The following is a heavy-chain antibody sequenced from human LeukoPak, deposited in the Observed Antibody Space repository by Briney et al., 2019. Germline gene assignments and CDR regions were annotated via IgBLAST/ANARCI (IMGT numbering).Heavy chain of an antibody. D-gene: IGHD4-17*01. CDR1: GYTFTSYC. Sequence: GVSVKVSCKASGYTFTSYCISWLRQAPGQGLEGMGWISAYNGNTNYAQKLQGRVTMTTDTSTSTAYMELRSLRSDDTAVYYCASSYGPTIYYFDYWGQGTLVTVSS. V-gene: IGHV1-18*01. CDR3: ASSYGPTIYYFDY. J-gene: IGHJ4*02. CDR2: ISAYNGNT.